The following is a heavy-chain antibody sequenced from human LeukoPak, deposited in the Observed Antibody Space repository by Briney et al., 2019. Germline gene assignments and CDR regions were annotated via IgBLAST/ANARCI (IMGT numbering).Heavy chain of an antibody. D-gene: IGHD2/OR15-2a*01. CDR3: ARDFYASGFNFWFDP. CDR2: ISPSGTT. CDR1: GGYTGSHY. V-gene: IGHV4-4*07. J-gene: IGHJ5*02. Sequence: SETLSLTCTVSGGYTGSHYWSWIRQPAGKGLEWIGRISPSGTTHYNPSLGSRVTMSVDTSKNYFSLRLSSVTAADTAVYYCARDFYASGFNFWFDPWGQGMLVTVSS.